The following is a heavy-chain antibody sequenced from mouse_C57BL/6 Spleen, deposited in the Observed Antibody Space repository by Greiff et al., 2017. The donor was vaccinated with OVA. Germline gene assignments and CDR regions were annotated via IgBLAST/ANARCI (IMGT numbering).Heavy chain of an antibody. CDR2: INPSTGGT. Sequence: EVQLVESGPELVKPGASVKISCKASGYSFTGYYMNWVKQSPEKSLEWIGEINPSTGGTTYNQKFKAKATLTVDKSSSTAYMQLKSLTSEDSAVYYCARWDSNYGFAYWGQGTLVTVSA. J-gene: IGHJ3*01. CDR3: ARWDSNYGFAY. CDR1: GYSFTGYY. D-gene: IGHD2-5*01. V-gene: IGHV1-42*01.